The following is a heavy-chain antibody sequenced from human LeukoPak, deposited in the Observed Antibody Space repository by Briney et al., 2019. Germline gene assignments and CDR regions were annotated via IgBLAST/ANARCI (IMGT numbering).Heavy chain of an antibody. CDR1: GFTFSSYA. D-gene: IGHD1-26*01. J-gene: IGHJ3*01. CDR3: ARDMWEQSGDGFDV. V-gene: IGHV3-23*01. Sequence: PGGSLRLSCAASGFTFSSYAMSWVRQAPGKGLEWVSAISGSGGSTYYADSVKGRFTISRDNAKKSLYLQMNSLRGEDTAVYYCARDMWEQSGDGFDVWGQGTMVTVSS. CDR2: ISGSGGST.